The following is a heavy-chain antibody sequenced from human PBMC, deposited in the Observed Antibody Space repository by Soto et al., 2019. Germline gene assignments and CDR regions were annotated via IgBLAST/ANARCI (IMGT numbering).Heavy chain of an antibody. V-gene: IGHV3-74*01. J-gene: IGHJ4*02. CDR2: ISPDGSIT. CDR3: TTDRSSYDYYDSSGYWNY. CDR1: GFTFRSYW. D-gene: IGHD3-22*01. Sequence: GGSLRLSCAASGFTFRSYWMHWVRQAPGKGLLWVSRISPDGSITNYADSVKGRFTISRDNAKNTLFLQMNSLRAEDTAVYYCTTDRSSYDYYDSSGYWNYWGQGTLVTVSS.